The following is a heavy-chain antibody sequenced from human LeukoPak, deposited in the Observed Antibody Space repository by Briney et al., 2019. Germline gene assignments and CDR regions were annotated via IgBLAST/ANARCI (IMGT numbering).Heavy chain of an antibody. CDR2: IYYSRST. Sequence: TSETLSLTCTVSGGSISSSSYYWGWIRQPPGKGLEWIGSIYYSRSTYYNPSLKSRVTISVDTSKNQFSLKLSSVTAADTAVYYCARLQTTPLGGAFDIWGQGTMVTVSS. CDR3: ARLQTTPLGGAFDI. CDR1: GGSISSSSYY. V-gene: IGHV4-39*01. J-gene: IGHJ3*02. D-gene: IGHD3-16*01.